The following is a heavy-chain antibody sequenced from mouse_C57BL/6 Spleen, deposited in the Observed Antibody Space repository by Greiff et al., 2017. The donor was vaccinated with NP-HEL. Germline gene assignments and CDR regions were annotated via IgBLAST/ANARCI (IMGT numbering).Heavy chain of an antibody. V-gene: IGHV1-82*01. CDR3: ARKATVVAFDY. CDR2: IYPGDGDT. J-gene: IGHJ2*01. CDR1: GYAFSSSW. D-gene: IGHD1-1*01. Sequence: VQLQQSGPELVKPGASVKISCKASGYAFSSSWMNWVKQRPGKGLEWIGRIYPGDGDTNYNGKFKGKATLTADKSSSTAYMQLSSLTSEDSAVYFCARKATVVAFDYWGQGTTLTVSS.